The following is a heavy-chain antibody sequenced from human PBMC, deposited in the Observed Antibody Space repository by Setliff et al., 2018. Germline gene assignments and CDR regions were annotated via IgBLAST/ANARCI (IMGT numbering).Heavy chain of an antibody. CDR1: GFTFDIYS. D-gene: IGHD2-21*01. J-gene: IGHJ4*02. V-gene: IGHV3-20*04. CDR2: IRAGSDNI. Sequence: GGSLRLSCAASGFTFDIYSMSWVRQAPGKGLEWVSGIRAGSDNIAYVDSVKGRFTISRDNAKNSLYLQMNNLRAEDTAVYYCVRDSPYCVNGVCRGYWGQGTQVTVSS. CDR3: VRDSPYCVNGVCRGY.